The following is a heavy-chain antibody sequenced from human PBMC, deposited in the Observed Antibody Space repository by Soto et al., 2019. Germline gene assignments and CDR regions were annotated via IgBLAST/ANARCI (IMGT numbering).Heavy chain of an antibody. V-gene: IGHV1-18*01. CDR3: AREMAGLGGEYDY. CDR2: ISGSSGNA. Sequence: QVQLLQSGAEVKNPGASVKVSCKTSGYTFTKYGVGWVRQAPGQGLEWMGWISGSSGNANYAEKVQGRITLTTDTSTSTAYIELRRLRSDDTAVYYCAREMAGLGGEYDYWGQGTLVTVSS. J-gene: IGHJ4*02. D-gene: IGHD3-16*01. CDR1: GYTFTKYG.